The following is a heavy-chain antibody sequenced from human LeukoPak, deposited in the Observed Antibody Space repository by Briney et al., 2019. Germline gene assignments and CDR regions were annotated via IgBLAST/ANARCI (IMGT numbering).Heavy chain of an antibody. CDR3: ARSPSPYSSGWYFNY. Sequence: SQTLSLTCAISGDSVSINSAAWNWIRQSPSRGLEWLGRTYQRSKWYNDYAVSVKSRITINPDISKNQFSLQLNSVTPEDTAVYYCARSPSPYSSGWYFNYWGQGTLVTVSS. J-gene: IGHJ4*02. D-gene: IGHD6-19*01. V-gene: IGHV6-1*01. CDR1: GDSVSINSAA. CDR2: TYQRSKWYN.